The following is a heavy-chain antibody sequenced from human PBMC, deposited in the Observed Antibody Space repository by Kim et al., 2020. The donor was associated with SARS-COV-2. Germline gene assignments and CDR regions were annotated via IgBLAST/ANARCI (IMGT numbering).Heavy chain of an antibody. V-gene: IGHV3-48*03. Sequence: GGSLRLSCAASGFTFSSYEMNWVRQAPGKGLEWVSYISSSGSTIYYPDSVKGRFTISRDNAKNSLYLQMNSLRAEDTAVYYCAVLWFGDLHPGVGGYYYGMDVWGQGTTVTVSS. CDR3: AVLWFGDLHPGVGGYYYGMDV. CDR1: GFTFSSYE. CDR2: ISSSGSTI. D-gene: IGHD3-10*01. J-gene: IGHJ6*02.